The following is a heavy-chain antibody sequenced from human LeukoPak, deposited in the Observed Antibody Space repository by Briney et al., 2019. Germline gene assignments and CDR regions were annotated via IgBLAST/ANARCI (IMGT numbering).Heavy chain of an antibody. J-gene: IGHJ4*02. CDR1: GYTFTGYY. CDR2: INPNSGGT. D-gene: IGHD2-2*02. CDR3: ARGATYRLLYVFDY. Sequence: ASVKVSCKASGYTFTGYYMHWVRQAPGQGLEWMGWINPNSGGTNYAQKLQGRVTMTRATSISTTYMELSSLRSDDTAVYYCARGATYRLLYVFDYWGQGTLVTVSS. V-gene: IGHV1-2*02.